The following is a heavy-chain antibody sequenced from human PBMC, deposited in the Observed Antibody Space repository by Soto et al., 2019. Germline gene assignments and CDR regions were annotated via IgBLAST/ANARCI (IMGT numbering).Heavy chain of an antibody. CDR3: ARRAHVGYSSPCYFDY. CDR2: IKQDGSEK. D-gene: IGHD6-13*01. J-gene: IGHJ4*02. Sequence: EVQLVESGGGLVQPGGSLRLSCAASGFTFSSYWMSWVRQAPGKGLEWVANIKQDGSEKYYVDSVKGRFTISRDIAKNSLYLQMNRLSAEDTAVYYCARRAHVGYSSPCYFDYWGQGTLVTVSS. V-gene: IGHV3-7*05. CDR1: GFTFSSYW.